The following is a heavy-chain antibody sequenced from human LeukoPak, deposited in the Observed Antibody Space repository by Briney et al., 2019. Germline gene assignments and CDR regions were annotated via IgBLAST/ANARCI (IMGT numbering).Heavy chain of an antibody. CDR1: GFTFSSYG. CDR2: ISYDGSNK. D-gene: IGHD3-3*01. Sequence: GRSLRLSCAASGFTFSSYGMHWVRQAPGKGLEWVAVISYDGSNKYYADSVKGRFTISRDNSKNTLYLQMNSLRAEDTAVYYCAKDLGDFWSGTFDYWGQGTLVTVSS. J-gene: IGHJ4*02. CDR3: AKDLGDFWSGTFDY. V-gene: IGHV3-30*18.